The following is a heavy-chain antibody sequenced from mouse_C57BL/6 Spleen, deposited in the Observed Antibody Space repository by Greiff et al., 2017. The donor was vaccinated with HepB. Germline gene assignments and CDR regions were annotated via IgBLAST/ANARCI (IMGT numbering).Heavy chain of an antibody. J-gene: IGHJ2*01. CDR3: ARHEVARMTTGVATPFDY. CDR2: FYPGSGSI. CDR1: GYTFTEYT. Sequence: VQLQQSGAELVKPGASVKLSCKASGYTFTEYTIHWVKQRSGQGLEWIGWFYPGSGSIKYNEKFKDKATLTADKSSSTVYMELSRLTSEDSAVYFCARHEVARMTTGVATPFDYWGQGTTLTVSS. V-gene: IGHV1-62-2*01. D-gene: IGHD1-1*01.